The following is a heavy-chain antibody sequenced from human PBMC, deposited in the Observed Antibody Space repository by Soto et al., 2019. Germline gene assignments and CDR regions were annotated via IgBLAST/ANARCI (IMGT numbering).Heavy chain of an antibody. CDR3: ARDRAVADKMARYYDYGMDV. J-gene: IGHJ6*02. Sequence: QVQLVESGGGVVQPGRSLRLSCAASGFTFSSYAMHWVRQAPGKGLEWVAVISYDGSNKYYADSVKGRFTISRDNSKNTLYLQMNSLRAEDKAVYYCARDRAVADKMARYYDYGMDVWGQGTTVTVSS. CDR1: GFTFSSYA. V-gene: IGHV3-30-3*01. CDR2: ISYDGSNK. D-gene: IGHD6-19*01.